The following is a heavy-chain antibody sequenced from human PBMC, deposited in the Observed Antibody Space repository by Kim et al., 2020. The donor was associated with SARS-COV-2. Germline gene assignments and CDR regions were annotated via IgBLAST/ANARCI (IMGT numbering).Heavy chain of an antibody. CDR2: INHSGST. CDR1: GGSFSGYY. Sequence: SETLSLTCAVYGGSFSGYYWSWIRQPPGKGLEWIGEINHSGSTNYNPSLKSRVTISVDTSKNQFSLKLSSVTAADTAVYYCARFQGSSGYYSDYWGQGTLVTVSS. D-gene: IGHD3-22*01. CDR3: ARFQGSSGYYSDY. V-gene: IGHV4-34*01. J-gene: IGHJ4*02.